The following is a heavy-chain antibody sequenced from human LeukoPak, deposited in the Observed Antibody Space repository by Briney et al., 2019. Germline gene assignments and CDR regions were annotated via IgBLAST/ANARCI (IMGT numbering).Heavy chain of an antibody. D-gene: IGHD2-15*01. Sequence: ASVKVSCKPSGYTFTSYDINWVRQATGQGLEWMGWMNPNSGNTGYAQKFQGRVTMTRNTSISTAYMELSSLRSEDTAVYYCARVARGPYCSGGSCYSEQYFQHWGQGTLVTVSS. CDR1: GYTFTSYD. V-gene: IGHV1-8*01. CDR2: MNPNSGNT. J-gene: IGHJ1*01. CDR3: ARVARGPYCSGGSCYSEQYFQH.